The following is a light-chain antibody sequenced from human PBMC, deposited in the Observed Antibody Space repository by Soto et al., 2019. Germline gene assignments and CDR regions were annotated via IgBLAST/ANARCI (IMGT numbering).Light chain of an antibody. V-gene: IGKV1-39*01. Sequence: DIQMTQSPSSLSASVGDRVTITCRASQSITRITSFLNWYQQKPGKAPELPIYAASTLNSGVPSRFSGRGSGTDFTLTISNLQPEDFATYYCQQSYSPLFTFVPGTTVDIK. J-gene: IGKJ3*01. CDR1: QSITRITSF. CDR2: AAS. CDR3: QQSYSPLFT.